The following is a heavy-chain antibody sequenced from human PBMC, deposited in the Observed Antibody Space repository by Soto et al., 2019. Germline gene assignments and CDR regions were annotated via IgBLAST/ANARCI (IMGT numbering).Heavy chain of an antibody. CDR3: ARAQGSGFLVS. J-gene: IGHJ4*02. V-gene: IGHV4-30-4*01. Sequence: SETLSLTCTVSGGSISSGDYYWSWIRQPPGKGLEWIGYIYYSGSTYYNPSLKSRVSISVDTSKNQFSLKLSSVTAADTAVYYCARAQGSGFLVSWGQGTLVTVSS. CDR1: GGSISSGDYY. CDR2: IYYSGST. D-gene: IGHD3-10*01.